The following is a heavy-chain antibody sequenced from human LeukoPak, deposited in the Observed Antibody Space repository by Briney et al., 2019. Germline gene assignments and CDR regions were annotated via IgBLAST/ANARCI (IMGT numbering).Heavy chain of an antibody. J-gene: IGHJ6*03. V-gene: IGHV3-7*01. D-gene: IGHD3-16*01. CDR2: IKQDGSEK. CDR1: GFTFSSYW. CDR3: ARKSYPFYYYYYMDV. Sequence: GGSLRLSCAASGFTFSSYWMSWDRQAPGKGLEWVANIKQDGSEKYYVDSVKGRFTISRDNAKNSLYLQMNSLRAEDTAVYYCARKSYPFYYYYYMDVWGKGTTVTVSS.